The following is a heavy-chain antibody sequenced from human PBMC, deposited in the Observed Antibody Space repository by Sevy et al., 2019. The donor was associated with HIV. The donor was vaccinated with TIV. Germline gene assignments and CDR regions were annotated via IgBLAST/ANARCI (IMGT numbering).Heavy chain of an antibody. D-gene: IGHD3-3*01. CDR3: ARRYYDFWSGPIEAFDY. J-gene: IGHJ4*02. Sequence: GGSLRLSCAASVFTFSSYSMNWVRQAPGKGLEWVSYISSSSSTIYYADSVKGRFTISRDNAKNSLYLQMNSLRAEDTAVYYCARRYYDFWSGPIEAFDYWGQGTLVTVSS. CDR1: VFTFSSYS. CDR2: ISSSSSTI. V-gene: IGHV3-48*01.